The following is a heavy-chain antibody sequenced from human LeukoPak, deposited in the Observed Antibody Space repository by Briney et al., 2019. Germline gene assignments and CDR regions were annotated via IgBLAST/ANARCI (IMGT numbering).Heavy chain of an antibody. Sequence: DTLSLTYTFSWGSINSYFWSWSPQPPEEGVESIEYIYYSRRTHYSPSPKSRVNISVDTSKNQFSLKLSYVTAEDTAVSYWARDGDSGCLDYWGQGTLVTVSS. V-gene: IGHV4-59*13. CDR3: ARDGDSGCLDY. CDR1: WGSINSYF. D-gene: IGHD6-19*01. J-gene: IGHJ4*02. CDR2: IYYSRRT.